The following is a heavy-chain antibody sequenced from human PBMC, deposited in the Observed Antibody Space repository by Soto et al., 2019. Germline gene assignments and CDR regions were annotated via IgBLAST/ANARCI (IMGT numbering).Heavy chain of an antibody. D-gene: IGHD3-10*01. Sequence: GSLRLAGAASGSTFSNYGMHWVRQAPGKGLEWVAVISDDGVSKYYADSVQGRFTISRDNSESVVLLQMNSLRPDDTALYFCARAYYFGSGTYYTLYYWGQGTQVTVSS. J-gene: IGHJ4*02. CDR3: ARAYYFGSGTYYTLYY. CDR2: ISDDGVSK. V-gene: IGHV3-30*03. CDR1: GSTFSNYG.